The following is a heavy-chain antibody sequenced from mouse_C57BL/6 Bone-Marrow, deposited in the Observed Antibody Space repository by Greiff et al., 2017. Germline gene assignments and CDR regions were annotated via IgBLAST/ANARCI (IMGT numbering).Heavy chain of an antibody. J-gene: IGHJ4*01. CDR3: ARRGYDGYYDYAMDY. D-gene: IGHD2-3*01. Sequence: VKVVESGGGLVQPGGSLKLSCAASGFTFSDYYMYWVRQTPEKRLEWVAYISNGGGSTYYPDTVKGRFTISRDNAKNTLYLQMSRLKSEDTAMYYCARRGYDGYYDYAMDYWGQGTSVTVSS. V-gene: IGHV5-12*01. CDR2: ISNGGGST. CDR1: GFTFSDYY.